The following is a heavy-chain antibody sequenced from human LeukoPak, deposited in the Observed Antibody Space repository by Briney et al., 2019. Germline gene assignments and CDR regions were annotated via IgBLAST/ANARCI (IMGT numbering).Heavy chain of an antibody. Sequence: ASVKVSCKASGGTFSSYTISWVRQAPGQGLEWMGWISAYNGNTNYAQKLQGRVTMTTDTSTSTAYMELRSLRSDDTAVYYCARESTPYCSSTSCYLYNWFDPWGQGTLVTVSS. V-gene: IGHV1-18*01. CDR2: ISAYNGNT. D-gene: IGHD2-2*01. J-gene: IGHJ5*02. CDR3: ARESTPYCSSTSCYLYNWFDP. CDR1: GGTFSSYT.